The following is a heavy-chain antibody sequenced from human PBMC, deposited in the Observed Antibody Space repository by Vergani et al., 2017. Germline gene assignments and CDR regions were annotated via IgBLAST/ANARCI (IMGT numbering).Heavy chain of an antibody. CDR3: ARMGGYDEGDAFRIDYFDC. V-gene: IGHV4-31*03. D-gene: IGHD3-22*01. Sequence: QVQLQESGPGLVKPSQTLSLTCSVSGDSISSCVYYWNWISQHQGKGLEWIGYIYSTGSTHYNPSLRRRINMSVDTYKNQFSLKLNSVTAADTAMYCCARMGGYDEGDAFRIDYFDCWGPGILVTVS. CDR1: GDSISSCVYY. J-gene: IGHJ4*02. CDR2: IYSTGST.